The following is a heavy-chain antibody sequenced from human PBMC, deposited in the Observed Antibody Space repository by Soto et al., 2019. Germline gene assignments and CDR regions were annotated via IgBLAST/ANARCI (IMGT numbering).Heavy chain of an antibody. Sequence: QVQLVESGGGVVQPGRSLRLSCAASGFTFSSYGMHWVRQAPGKGLEWVAVISYDGSNKYYPDSVKDRFTISGDNTKNTLYLQMNSLGAEDTAVYYCAKDPTHIVVVTAHPADYWGQGTLVTVSS. D-gene: IGHD2-21*02. CDR2: ISYDGSNK. CDR1: GFTFSSYG. J-gene: IGHJ4*02. CDR3: AKDPTHIVVVTAHPADY. V-gene: IGHV3-30*18.